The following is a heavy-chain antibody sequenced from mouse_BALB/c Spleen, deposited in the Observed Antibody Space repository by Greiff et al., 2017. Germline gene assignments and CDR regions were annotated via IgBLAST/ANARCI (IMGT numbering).Heavy chain of an antibody. CDR1: GYTFTSYW. D-gene: IGHD3-1*01. J-gene: IGHJ4*01. Sequence: QVQLQQPGAELVKPGASVKLSCKASGYTFTSYWMHWVKQRPGQGLEWIGEIDPSDSYTNYNQKFKGKATLTVDKSSSTAYMQLSSLTSEDSAVYYCARVAAWATLLYAMDYWGQGTSVTVSS. V-gene: IGHV1-69*02. CDR2: IDPSDSYT. CDR3: ARVAAWATLLYAMDY.